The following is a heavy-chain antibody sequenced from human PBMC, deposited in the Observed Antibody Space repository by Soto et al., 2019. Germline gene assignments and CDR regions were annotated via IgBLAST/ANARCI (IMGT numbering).Heavy chain of an antibody. D-gene: IGHD6-19*01. CDR2: IWYDGSNK. J-gene: IGHJ4*02. Sequence: QVQLVESGGGVVQPGRSLRLSCAASGFTFSSYGMHWVRQAPGKGLEWVAVIWYDGSNKYYADSVKGRFTISRDNSKNPLYLQMNSLRAEDTAVYYCATQRGWFFDYWGQGTLVTVSS. CDR1: GFTFSSYG. CDR3: ATQRGWFFDY. V-gene: IGHV3-33*01.